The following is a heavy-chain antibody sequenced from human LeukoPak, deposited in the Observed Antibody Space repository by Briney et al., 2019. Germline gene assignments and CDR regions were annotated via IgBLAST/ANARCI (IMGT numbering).Heavy chain of an antibody. CDR3: AKTRGTRRSYYYYGMDV. Sequence: PSETLSLTCAVYGGSFSGYYWSWIRQPPGKELEWIGEINHSGSTNYNPSLRSRVTISVDTSKNQFSLKLSSVTAADTAVYYCAKTRGTRRSYYYYGMDVWGQGTTVTVSS. CDR2: INHSGST. D-gene: IGHD2-15*01. V-gene: IGHV4-34*01. CDR1: GGSFSGYY. J-gene: IGHJ6*02.